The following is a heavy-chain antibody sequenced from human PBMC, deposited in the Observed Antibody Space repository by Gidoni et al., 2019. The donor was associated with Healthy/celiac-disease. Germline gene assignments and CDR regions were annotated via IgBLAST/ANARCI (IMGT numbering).Heavy chain of an antibody. Sequence: DVQLVASGGGLVQPGRSLRLSGAPSGFTFGDYAMHVFRQAPGKGLEWVSGISWNSVSIGYADSVKGRFTISRDNAKNSLYLQMDSLRAEDTALYYCAKDSRSGYSSGWFDYWGQGTLVTVSS. J-gene: IGHJ4*02. CDR2: ISWNSVSI. D-gene: IGHD6-19*01. CDR3: AKDSRSGYSSGWFDY. V-gene: IGHV3-9*01. CDR1: GFTFGDYA.